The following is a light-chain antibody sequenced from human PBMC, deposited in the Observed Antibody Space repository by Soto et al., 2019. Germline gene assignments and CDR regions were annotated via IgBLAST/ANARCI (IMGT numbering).Light chain of an antibody. CDR1: QSISSY. CDR2: AAS. V-gene: IGKV1-39*01. CDR3: QQSYSTPQT. Sequence: DIQITQKQSSLSASVGDRVAVTCRSSQSISSYLHWYQQKPGKAPKLLIHAASNLQSGVPSRFSGSGSGTDFTLTISSLQPEDFATYYCQQSYSTPQTFGQ. J-gene: IGKJ1*01.